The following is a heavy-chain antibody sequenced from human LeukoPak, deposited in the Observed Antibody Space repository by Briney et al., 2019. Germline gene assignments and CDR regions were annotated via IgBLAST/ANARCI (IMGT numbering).Heavy chain of an antibody. V-gene: IGHV5-10-1*01. CDR2: IDPSDSYT. CDR1: GYSFTTYW. D-gene: IGHD3-10*01. CDR3: ARPLVVRGVIENWFDP. Sequence: GESLRISCKGSGYSFTTYWISWVRQMPGKGLEWLGRIDPSDSYTTYSPSFQAHVTISADKSISTAYLQCSSLKASDTAMYYCARPLVVRGVIENWFDPWGQGTLVTVSS. J-gene: IGHJ5*02.